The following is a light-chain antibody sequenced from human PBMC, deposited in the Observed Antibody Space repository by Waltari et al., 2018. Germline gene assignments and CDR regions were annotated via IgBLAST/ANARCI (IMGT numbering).Light chain of an antibody. CDR3: CSFAGSATSVV. Sequence: QSSLTQPPSVSGSPGPSITLSCAGTLSEVGGYNLVSWYQQHPGKAPKFIIYEVTKRPSGVSNRFSGSKSGNTASLTISGLQAEDEADYYCCSFAGSATSVVFGGGTKLTVL. J-gene: IGLJ2*01. CDR1: LSEVGGYNL. CDR2: EVT. V-gene: IGLV2-23*02.